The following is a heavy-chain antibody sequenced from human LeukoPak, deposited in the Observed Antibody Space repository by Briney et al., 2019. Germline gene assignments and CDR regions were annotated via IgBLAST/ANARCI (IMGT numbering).Heavy chain of an antibody. D-gene: IGHD2-2*01. J-gene: IGHJ4*02. CDR2: INPNRGGT. CDR1: GYTFTSYY. V-gene: IGHV1-2*02. Sequence: ASVTVSCKASGYTFTSYYMHWVRQAPGQGLEWMGWINPNRGGTNYAQKFQGRVTMTRDTSISTAYMELSRLRSDDTAVYYCATDRGWCSSTSCYEDNFDYWGQGTLVTVSS. CDR3: ATDRGWCSSTSCYEDNFDY.